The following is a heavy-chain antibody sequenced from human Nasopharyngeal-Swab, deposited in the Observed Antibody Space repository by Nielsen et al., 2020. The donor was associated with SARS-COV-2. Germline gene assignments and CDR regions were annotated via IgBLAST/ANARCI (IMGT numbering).Heavy chain of an antibody. V-gene: IGHV4-39*01. J-gene: IGHJ4*02. Sequence: SETLSLTCTVSGDSIAYSTFYWGWIRQPPGKGLEWIGNIYYNGNTYQNPSLKSRLTISVDKSKNQFSLQLSSVTAADTAVYYYVRSSSWYYFDYWAQGTQVTVSS. D-gene: IGHD6-13*01. CDR1: GDSIAYSTFY. CDR3: VRSSSWYYFDY. CDR2: IYYNGNT.